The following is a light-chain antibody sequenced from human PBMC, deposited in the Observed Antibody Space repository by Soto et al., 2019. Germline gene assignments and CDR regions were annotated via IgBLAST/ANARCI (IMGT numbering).Light chain of an antibody. Sequence: EIVMTQSPATLSVSPGERATLSCRASQSVSSNLAWYQQKPGQSPRLLIYGASTRATGVPARFGGSGSGTEFNLTISSLQSEDFAVYYCQQYNNWPPYTFGQGTNLEIK. CDR2: GAS. V-gene: IGKV3-15*01. CDR3: QQYNNWPPYT. J-gene: IGKJ2*01. CDR1: QSVSSN.